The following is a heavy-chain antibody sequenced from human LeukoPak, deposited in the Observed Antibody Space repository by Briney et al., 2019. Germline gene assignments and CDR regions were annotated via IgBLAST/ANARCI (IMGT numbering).Heavy chain of an antibody. V-gene: IGHV3-30*02. Sequence: PGGSLRLSCVASGFTFSSHGLHWVRQAPGKGLEWVAFIQYDGTKTYYADSVKGRFTISRDDAGNSLFLQMTSLRADDTAIYYCVRVANSYDSMGNRGASGMDSGAKGPRSPSP. D-gene: IGHD3-22*01. CDR2: IQYDGTKT. J-gene: IGHJ6*02. CDR1: GFTFSSHG. CDR3: VRVANSYDSMGNRGASGMDS.